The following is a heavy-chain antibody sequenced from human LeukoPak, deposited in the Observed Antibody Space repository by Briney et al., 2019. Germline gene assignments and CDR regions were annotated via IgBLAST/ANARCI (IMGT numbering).Heavy chain of an antibody. CDR2: ISAYNGNT. Sequence: ASVKVSCKASGYTFTSYGISRVRQAPGQGLEWMGWISAYNGNTNYAQKLQGRVTMTTDTSTSTAYMELRSLRSDDTAVYYCARTRYCSSTSCYDYGMDVWGQGTTVTVSS. D-gene: IGHD2-2*01. J-gene: IGHJ6*02. CDR3: ARTRYCSSTSCYDYGMDV. V-gene: IGHV1-18*01. CDR1: GYTFTSYG.